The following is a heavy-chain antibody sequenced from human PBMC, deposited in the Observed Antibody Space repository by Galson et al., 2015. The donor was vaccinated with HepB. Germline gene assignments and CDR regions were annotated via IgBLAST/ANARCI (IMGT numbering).Heavy chain of an antibody. CDR3: AREKRGNYFTFDY. CDR1: GFTFSDYY. V-gene: IGHV3-11*01. J-gene: IGHJ4*02. D-gene: IGHD2/OR15-2a*01. Sequence: SLRLSCAASGFTFSDYYMSWIRQAPGQGLEWVSYITNSGSSTSYADSVQGRFTISRDNAKNSLYLQMNSLRAEDTAVYYCAREKRGNYFTFDYWGQGTLVTVSS. CDR2: ITNSGSST.